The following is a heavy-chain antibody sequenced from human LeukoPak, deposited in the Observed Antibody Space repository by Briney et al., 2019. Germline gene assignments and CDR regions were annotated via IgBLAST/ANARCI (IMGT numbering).Heavy chain of an antibody. Sequence: SETLSLTCTVSGGSISSYYWSWIRQPAGKGLEWIGRIYTSGSTNYNPSLKSRVTMPVDTSKNQFSLKLSSVTAADTAVYYCARDLVVPAAISYYYYGMDVWGQGTTVTVSS. CDR1: GGSISSYY. CDR3: ARDLVVPAAISYYYYGMDV. D-gene: IGHD2-2*01. CDR2: IYTSGST. V-gene: IGHV4-4*07. J-gene: IGHJ6*02.